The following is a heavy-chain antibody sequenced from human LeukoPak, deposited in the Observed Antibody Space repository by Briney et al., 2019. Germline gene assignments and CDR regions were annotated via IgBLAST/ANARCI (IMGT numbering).Heavy chain of an antibody. CDR1: GFTFDDYA. Sequence: GGSLRLSCAASGFTFDDYAMHWVRQAPGKGLEWVSGISWNSGSIGYADSVKGRFTISRDNAKNSLYLHMNSLRAEDTALYYCAKDLGYDSSQFFDYWGQGTLVTVSS. J-gene: IGHJ4*02. CDR3: AKDLGYDSSQFFDY. CDR2: ISWNSGSI. D-gene: IGHD3-22*01. V-gene: IGHV3-9*01.